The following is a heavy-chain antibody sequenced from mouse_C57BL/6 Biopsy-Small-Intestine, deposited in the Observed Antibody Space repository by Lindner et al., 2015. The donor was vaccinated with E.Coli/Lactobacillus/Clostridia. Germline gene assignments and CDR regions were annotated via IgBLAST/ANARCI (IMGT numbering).Heavy chain of an antibody. CDR2: IRTKSSNYAT. D-gene: IGHD4-1*01. CDR3: VRNWDVGAY. Sequence: VQLQESGGGLVQPKGSLKLSCAASGFTFNTYAMHWVRQAPGKGLEWVARIRTKSSNYATYYADSVKDRFTISRGDSQSMVYLQMNNLKTEDTAMYYCVRNWDVGAYWGQGTLVTVSA. J-gene: IGHJ3*01. V-gene: IGHV10-3*01. CDR1: GFTFNTYA.